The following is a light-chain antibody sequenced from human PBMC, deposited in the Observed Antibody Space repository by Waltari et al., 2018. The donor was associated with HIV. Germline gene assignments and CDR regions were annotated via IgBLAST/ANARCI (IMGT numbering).Light chain of an antibody. V-gene: IGKV3-20*01. CDR3: QQYYRSPLT. CDR2: DAS. CDR1: QSVSSNS. J-gene: IGKJ4*01. Sequence: EIVLSQSPGALSLSPGEGATLSCRASQSVSSNSLAWYQYKPGQAPRLLIYDASMRATGIPDRCSGGGSGTDFTLTISRLEPEDFAVYYCQQYYRSPLTFGGGTKVEIK.